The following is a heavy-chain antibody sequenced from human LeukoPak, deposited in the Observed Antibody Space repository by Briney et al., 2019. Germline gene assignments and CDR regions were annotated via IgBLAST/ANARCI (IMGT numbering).Heavy chain of an antibody. CDR2: ISSSGSTL. Sequence: GGSLRLSCEASGFTFSTYEMNWVRQAPGKGLEWVSYISSSGSTLYYADSVKGRFTISRDNAKSSLYLQMNSLRAEDTAVYYCARDCYDCRGYYDDAFDIWGQGTMVTVSS. J-gene: IGHJ3*02. CDR1: GFTFSTYE. CDR3: ARDCYDCRGYYDDAFDI. D-gene: IGHD3-22*01. V-gene: IGHV3-48*03.